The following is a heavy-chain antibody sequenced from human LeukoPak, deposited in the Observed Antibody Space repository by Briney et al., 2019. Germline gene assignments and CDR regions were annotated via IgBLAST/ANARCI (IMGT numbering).Heavy chain of an antibody. V-gene: IGHV3-13*01. CDR3: ARASGYSSGWYWFDP. CDR2: IGTAGDT. CDR1: GFTFSSYA. Sequence: GGSLRLSCAASGFTFSSYAMSWVRQAPGKGLEWVSAIGTAGDTYYPGSVKGRFTISRENAKNSLYLQMNSLRAGDTAVYYCARASGYSSGWYWFDPWGQGTLVTVSS. J-gene: IGHJ5*02. D-gene: IGHD6-19*01.